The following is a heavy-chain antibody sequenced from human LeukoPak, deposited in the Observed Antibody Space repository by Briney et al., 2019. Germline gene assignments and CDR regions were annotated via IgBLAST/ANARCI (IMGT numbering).Heavy chain of an antibody. D-gene: IGHD3-22*01. V-gene: IGHV1-2*02. Sequence: GASVKVSCKASGYTFTGYYMHWVRQAPGQGLEWMGWINPNSGGTNYAQKFQGRVTMTRDTSISTAYMELSRLRSDDTAVYYCARTYYYDSSGYYPNSDYWGQGTLVTVSS. J-gene: IGHJ4*02. CDR1: GYTFTGYY. CDR3: ARTYYYDSSGYYPNSDY. CDR2: INPNSGGT.